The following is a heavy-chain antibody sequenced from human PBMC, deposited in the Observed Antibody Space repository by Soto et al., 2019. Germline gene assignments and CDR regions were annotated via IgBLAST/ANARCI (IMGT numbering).Heavy chain of an antibody. D-gene: IGHD6-6*01. CDR3: ARLNIAANY. Sequence: SETLSLTCTVSGGSISSSSYYWGWIRQPPGKGLEWIGSIYYSGSTYYNPSLKSRVTISVDTSKNQFSLKLSSLTAADTAVYYCARLNIAANYWGQGTLVTVSS. CDR2: IYYSGST. V-gene: IGHV4-39*01. CDR1: GGSISSSSYY. J-gene: IGHJ4*02.